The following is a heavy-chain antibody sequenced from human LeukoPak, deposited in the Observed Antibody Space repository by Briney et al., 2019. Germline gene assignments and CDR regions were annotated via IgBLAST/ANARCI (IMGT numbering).Heavy chain of an antibody. J-gene: IGHJ5*02. CDR1: GGSFSGYY. CDR2: INHSGST. Sequence: SSETLSLTCAAYGGSFSGYYWSWIRQPPGKGLEWIGEINHSGSTNYNPSLKSRFTISVDTSKNQFSLKLSSVTAADTAVYYCAREATYYDFWSGYSWGQGTLVTVSS. D-gene: IGHD3-3*01. CDR3: AREATYYDFWSGYS. V-gene: IGHV4-34*01.